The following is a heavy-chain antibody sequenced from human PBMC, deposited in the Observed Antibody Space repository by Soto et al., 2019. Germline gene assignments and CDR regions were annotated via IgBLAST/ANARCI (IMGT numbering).Heavy chain of an antibody. Sequence: SETLSLTCAVYGGSFSGYYWSWIRQPPGKGLEWIGEINHSGSTNYNPSLKSRVTISVDTSKNQFSLKLSSVTAEDTAVYYCARGPWVAVAGWDAFDIWGQGTMVTVSS. V-gene: IGHV4-34*01. CDR1: GGSFSGYY. CDR3: ARGPWVAVAGWDAFDI. D-gene: IGHD6-19*01. CDR2: INHSGST. J-gene: IGHJ3*02.